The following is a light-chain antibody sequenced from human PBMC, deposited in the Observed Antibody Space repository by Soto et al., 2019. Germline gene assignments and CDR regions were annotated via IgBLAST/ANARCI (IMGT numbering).Light chain of an antibody. CDR3: QQYYSYWT. CDR2: KAS. V-gene: IGKV1-5*03. J-gene: IGKJ1*01. Sequence: DIQMTQSPSTLSASVGDRVTITCRASQSISNWLAWYQQKPGKAPNLLIYKASSLESGVPSRFSGSGSGTEFLRTLSSLQPDGFANYYCQQYYSYWTFGQGTKVEIK. CDR1: QSISNW.